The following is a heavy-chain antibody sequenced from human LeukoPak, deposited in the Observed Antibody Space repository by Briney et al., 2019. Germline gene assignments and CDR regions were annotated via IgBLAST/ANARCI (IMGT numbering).Heavy chain of an antibody. J-gene: IGHJ4*02. CDR3: ARGDTETIHLDY. CDR2: ISSSGSTT. D-gene: IGHD5-18*01. V-gene: IGHV3-48*03. CDR1: GCTFRSYE. Sequence: PGGSLRLSCAASGCTFRSYEMNWVRQAPGKGLERVSYISSSGSTTFYADSVKGRFTISRDNAKKSLYLQMNSLRAEDTALYYCARGDTETIHLDYWGQGSLVTVSS.